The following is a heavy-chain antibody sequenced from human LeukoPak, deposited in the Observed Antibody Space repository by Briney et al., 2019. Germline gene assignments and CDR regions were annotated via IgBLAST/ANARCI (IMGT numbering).Heavy chain of an antibody. D-gene: IGHD1-26*01. CDR1: GFTLSTNA. V-gene: IGHV3-23*01. J-gene: IGHJ4*02. Sequence: HPGGSLRLSCLTSGFTLSTNAMSWVRQAPGKGLEWISGISGSGASTYYADSVKGRFTISRDDSRSTLYLQMNSLRGDDTAVYYCAKDVGKWESLHFFDYWGQGTLVTVSS. CDR2: ISGSGAST. CDR3: AKDVGKWESLHFFDY.